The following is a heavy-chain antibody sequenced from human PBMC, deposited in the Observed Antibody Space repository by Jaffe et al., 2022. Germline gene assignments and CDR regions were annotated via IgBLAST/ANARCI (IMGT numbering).Heavy chain of an antibody. Sequence: EVQLLESGGGLVQPGGSLTLSCAASGFSFSNFAMTWVRQAPGKGLEWVSSVSDTGGSTYYADSVKGRFTISRDNSRNTLYLQMNSLRAEDTALYHCVKGGGAEFDYWGQGTLVTVSS. CDR2: VSDTGGST. D-gene: IGHD3-16*01. V-gene: IGHV3-23*01. CDR1: GFSFSNFA. CDR3: VKGGGAEFDY. J-gene: IGHJ4*02.